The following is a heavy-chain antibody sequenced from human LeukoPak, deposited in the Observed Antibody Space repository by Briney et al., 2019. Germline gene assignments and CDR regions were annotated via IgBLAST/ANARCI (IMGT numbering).Heavy chain of an antibody. CDR3: AKDLVSYDSSGYPDY. CDR1: GFTFSSYG. CDR2: ISYDGSNK. V-gene: IGHV3-30*18. D-gene: IGHD3-22*01. Sequence: GGSLRLSCAASGFTFSSYGMHWVRQAPGKGLEWVAVISYDGSNKYYADSVKGRFTISRDNSKNTLYLQINSLRAEDTAVYYCAKDLVSYDSSGYPDYWGQGTLVTVSS. J-gene: IGHJ4*02.